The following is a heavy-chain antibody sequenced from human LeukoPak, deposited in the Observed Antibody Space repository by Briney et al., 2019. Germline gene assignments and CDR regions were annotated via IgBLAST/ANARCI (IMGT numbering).Heavy chain of an antibody. J-gene: IGHJ4*02. Sequence: SETLSLTCTVSGGSIIDSSYYWGWIRQPPGKGLEWIGNIYYFGTTLHNPSLKSRVTMSVDTSKNQFSLKLSSETAADTAVYYCARDSHAWYGQYYFDFWGQGALVTVSS. D-gene: IGHD6-13*01. CDR1: GGSIIDSSYY. CDR3: ARDSHAWYGQYYFDF. CDR2: IYYFGTT. V-gene: IGHV4-39*07.